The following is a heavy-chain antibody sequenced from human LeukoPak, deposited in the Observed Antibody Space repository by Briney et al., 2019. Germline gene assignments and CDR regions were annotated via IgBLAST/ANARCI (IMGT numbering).Heavy chain of an antibody. V-gene: IGHV3-21*01. CDR2: ISSRSSYI. CDR1: GFTFSSYE. J-gene: IGHJ4*02. Sequence: GGSLRLSCAASGFTFSSYEMNWVRHAPGKGLEWVPSISSRSSYIYYADSLKGRLTSSSDNAKNSLYLNIHSLRAEDTAVYYCARDRADPDYGDYVFAYWGQGTLVTVSS. D-gene: IGHD4-17*01. CDR3: ARDRADPDYGDYVFAY.